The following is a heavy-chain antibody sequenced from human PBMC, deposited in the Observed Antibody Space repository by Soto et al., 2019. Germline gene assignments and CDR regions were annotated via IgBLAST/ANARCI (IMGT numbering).Heavy chain of an antibody. V-gene: IGHV3-23*01. CDR2: ISGSGTTT. J-gene: IGHJ4*02. Sequence: EVQLLESGGGLEQPGGSLRLSCAASGFIFSSYALSWVRQAPGKGLEWVSAISGSGTTTYYADSVKGRFTFSRDNSKNMLFLQMNSLRAQDPAVYYCAKTHSGWYTPLDSWGQGTLVTVSS. CDR1: GFIFSSYA. CDR3: AKTHSGWYTPLDS. D-gene: IGHD6-19*01.